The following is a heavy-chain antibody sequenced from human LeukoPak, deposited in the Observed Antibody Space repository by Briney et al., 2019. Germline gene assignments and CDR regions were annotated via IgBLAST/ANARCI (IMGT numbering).Heavy chain of an antibody. CDR3: VRLYDSGGLYFYYYMDV. V-gene: IGHV4-39*01. Sequence: PSETLSVTCTVPGDSFSSSSSSWGWIRQPPETGLEWMGNVYHSGSTYYNPSLMSRVTISVDTSKKQFSLKLSSVPAADTAVYYCVRLYDSGGLYFYYYMDVWGKGTTVTVPS. D-gene: IGHD3-22*01. CDR1: GDSFSSSSSS. J-gene: IGHJ6*03. CDR2: VYHSGST.